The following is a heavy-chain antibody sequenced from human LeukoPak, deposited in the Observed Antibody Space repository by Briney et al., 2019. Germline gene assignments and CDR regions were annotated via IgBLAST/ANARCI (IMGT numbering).Heavy chain of an antibody. CDR1: GFTFSSYG. V-gene: IGHV3-30*18. CDR3: AKSLFAYYYDSSGYSGIDY. D-gene: IGHD3-22*01. J-gene: IGHJ4*02. CDR2: ISYDGSNK. Sequence: PGRSLRLSCAASGFTFSSYGMHWVRQAPGKGLEWVAVISYDGSNKYYADSVKGRFTISRDNSKNTLYLRMNSLRAEDTAVYYCAKSLFAYYYDSSGYSGIDYWGQGTLVTVSS.